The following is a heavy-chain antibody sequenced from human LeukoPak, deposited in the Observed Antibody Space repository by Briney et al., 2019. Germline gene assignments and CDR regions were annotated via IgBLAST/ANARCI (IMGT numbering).Heavy chain of an antibody. CDR1: GFTFSSYS. CDR3: ARGEYYYDSSGYPGPGYFDY. V-gene: IGHV3-21*01. D-gene: IGHD3-22*01. CDR2: ISSSSSSYI. J-gene: IGHJ4*02. Sequence: KPGGSLRLSCAASGFTFSSYSMNWVRQAPGKGLEWVSSISSSSSSYIYYADSVKGRFTISRDNAKNSLYLQMNSLRAEDTAVYYCARGEYYYDSSGYPGPGYFDYWGQGTLVTVSS.